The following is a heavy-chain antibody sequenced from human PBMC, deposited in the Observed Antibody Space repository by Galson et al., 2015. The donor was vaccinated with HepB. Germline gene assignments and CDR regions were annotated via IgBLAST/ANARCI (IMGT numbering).Heavy chain of an antibody. Sequence: SLRLSCAASGFTFSNAWMSWVRQAPGKGLEWVGRIKSKTDGGTTDYAAPVKGRFTISRDDSKNTLYLQMNSLKTEDTAVYYCTTGQLLLWFGELGPDYWGQGTLVTVSS. CDR1: GFTFSNAW. V-gene: IGHV3-15*01. J-gene: IGHJ4*02. CDR2: IKSKTDGGTT. D-gene: IGHD3-10*01. CDR3: TTGQLLLWFGELGPDY.